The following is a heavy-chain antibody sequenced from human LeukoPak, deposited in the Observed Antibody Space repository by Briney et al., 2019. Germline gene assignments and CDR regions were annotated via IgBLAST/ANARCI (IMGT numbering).Heavy chain of an antibody. CDR2: ISWDGGST. CDR1: GFTFDDYT. Sequence: GGSLRLSCAASGFTFDDYTMHWVRQAPGKGLEWVSLISWDGGSTYYADSVKGRFTISRDNAKNSVYLQMSSLRAEDTAVYYCAYWAGTVAAFNGPFDYWGRGTRVTVSS. V-gene: IGHV3-43*01. D-gene: IGHD2-15*01. J-gene: IGHJ4*02. CDR3: AYWAGTVAAFNGPFDY.